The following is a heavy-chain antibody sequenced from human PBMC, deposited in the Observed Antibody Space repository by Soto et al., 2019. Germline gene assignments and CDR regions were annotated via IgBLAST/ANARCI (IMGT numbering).Heavy chain of an antibody. CDR1: GGSISSYY. J-gene: IGHJ5*02. Sequence: SETLSLTCTVSGGSISSYYWSWIRQPPGKGLEWIGYIYYSGSTNYNPSLKSRVTISVDTSKNQFSLKLSSVTAADTAVYYCARVSPDMVRGVPGWFDPWGQGTLVTVSS. CDR3: ARVSPDMVRGVPGWFDP. V-gene: IGHV4-59*01. D-gene: IGHD3-10*01. CDR2: IYYSGST.